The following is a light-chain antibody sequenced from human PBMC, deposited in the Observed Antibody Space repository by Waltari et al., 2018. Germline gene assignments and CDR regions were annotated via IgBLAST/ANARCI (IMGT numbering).Light chain of an antibody. CDR2: EVT. Sequence: QSALTQPAPVSGSPGQSITISCNGTSSHVGTCNLVSWYQQHPGKAPKLMIDEVTKRPSGVSSRFSASRSGNTASLTISGLQAEDEADYYCCSYNDGPYVFGTGTKVTVL. CDR1: SSHVGTCNL. J-gene: IGLJ1*01. CDR3: CSYNDGPYV. V-gene: IGLV2-23*02.